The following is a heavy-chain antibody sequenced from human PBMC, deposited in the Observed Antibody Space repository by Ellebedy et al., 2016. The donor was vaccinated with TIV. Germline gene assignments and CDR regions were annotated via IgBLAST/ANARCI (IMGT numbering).Heavy chain of an antibody. Sequence: GESLKISCAASGFTFSGYWMHWVRQAPGKGLEWVANIKQDGSEKYYVDSVKGRFTISRDNAKNSLYLQMNSLRAEDTAVYYCARDGITMIVVVNHFDYWGQGTLVTVSS. V-gene: IGHV3-7*01. CDR1: GFTFSGYW. CDR2: IKQDGSEK. CDR3: ARDGITMIVVVNHFDY. D-gene: IGHD3-22*01. J-gene: IGHJ4*02.